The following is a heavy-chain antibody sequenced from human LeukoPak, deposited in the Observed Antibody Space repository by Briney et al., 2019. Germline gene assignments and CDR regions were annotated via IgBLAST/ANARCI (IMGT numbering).Heavy chain of an antibody. CDR2: ISYDGSNK. D-gene: IGHD5/OR15-5a*01. CDR1: GFTFSSYS. V-gene: IGHV3-30*04. Sequence: GRSLRLSCAASGASGFTFSSYSLHWVRQAPGKGLEWVAVISYDGSNKYYADSVKGRFTISRDNSKNTLYLQMNSLRAEDTAVYYCAKVGRASVYYYGMDVWGQGTTVTVSS. J-gene: IGHJ6*02. CDR3: AKVGRASVYYYGMDV.